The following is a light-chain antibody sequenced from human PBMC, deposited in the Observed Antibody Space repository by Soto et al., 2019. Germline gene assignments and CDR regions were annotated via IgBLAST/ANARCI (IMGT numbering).Light chain of an antibody. CDR1: ETISTN. CDR3: QQYGSSPTT. CDR2: GSS. V-gene: IGKV3-15*01. Sequence: EIVLTQSPATLSVSPGERATLSCRATETISTNLAWFQRKPGQPPRLLIYGSSTRATGVPDRFSGSGSGTEFTLIISSLQSEDVAVYYCQQYGSSPTTFGHGTKVDIK. J-gene: IGKJ1*01.